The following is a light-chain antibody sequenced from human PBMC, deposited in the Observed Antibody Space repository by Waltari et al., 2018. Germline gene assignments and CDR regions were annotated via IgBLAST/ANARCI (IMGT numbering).Light chain of an antibody. V-gene: IGKV4-1*01. CDR3: QQYYSSPLT. CDR1: QSLLYTSKNKNF. J-gene: IGKJ4*01. Sequence: DIVMTQSPDSLAVSLGERAAINCKSSQSLLYTSKNKNFLAWVQKKPGQPPKLLFYWASTRESGVPDRFSASGSGTDFTLTISSLQTEDVAVYYCQQYYSSPLTFGGGTRVEIK. CDR2: WAS.